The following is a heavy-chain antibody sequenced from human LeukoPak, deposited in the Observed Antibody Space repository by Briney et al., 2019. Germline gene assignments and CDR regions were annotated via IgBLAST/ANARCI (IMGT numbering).Heavy chain of an antibody. CDR2: IYHSGST. Sequence: SETLSLTCTVSGYSISSGYYWGWIRQPPGKGLEWFGSIYHSGSTYYNPSLKSRVTISVDTSKNQFSLKLSSVTAADTAVYYCARDDLIDFWSGYPNNWFDPWGQGTLVTVSS. J-gene: IGHJ5*02. CDR3: ARDDLIDFWSGYPNNWFDP. D-gene: IGHD3-3*01. V-gene: IGHV4-38-2*02. CDR1: GYSISSGYY.